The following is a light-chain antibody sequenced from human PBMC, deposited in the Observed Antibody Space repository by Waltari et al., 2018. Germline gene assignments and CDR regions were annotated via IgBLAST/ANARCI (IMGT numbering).Light chain of an antibody. CDR2: YAS. CDR3: QQRSNWPPIT. Sequence: EIVLTQSPATLSLSPGERATLSCRASQSVSSYLAWYQQKPGQAPRLLIYYASNRATGIPARFSGSGSGTDFTLTISGLEPEDFAVYYCQQRSNWPPITFGQGTRLEIK. J-gene: IGKJ5*01. CDR1: QSVSSY. V-gene: IGKV3-11*01.